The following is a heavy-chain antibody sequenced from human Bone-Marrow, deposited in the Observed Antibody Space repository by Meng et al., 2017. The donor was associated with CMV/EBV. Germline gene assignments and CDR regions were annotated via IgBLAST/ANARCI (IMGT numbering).Heavy chain of an antibody. CDR1: GGTFSSYA. Sequence: SVKVSCKASGGTFSSYAISWVRQAPGQGLEWMGGIIPIFGTANYAQKFQGRVTITTDESTSTAYMELSSLRSEDTAVYYCARGVPYSSSWYVYWGQGDRVNGSS. D-gene: IGHD6-13*01. J-gene: IGHJ5*01. V-gene: IGHV1-69*05. CDR3: ARGVPYSSSWYVY. CDR2: IIPIFGTA.